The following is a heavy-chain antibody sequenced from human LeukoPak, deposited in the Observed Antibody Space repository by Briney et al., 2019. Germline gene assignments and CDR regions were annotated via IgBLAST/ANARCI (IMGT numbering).Heavy chain of an antibody. J-gene: IGHJ4*02. CDR1: GESFSGYY. CDR3: ARGSRDGYNQYFDY. CDR2: ISHSGST. Sequence: SETLSLTCAVYGESFSGYYWSWIRQPPGKGLEWIGEISHSGSTNCNPSLKSRVTISLDTSKSQFSLKLSSVTAADTAVYFCARGSRDGYNQYFDYWGQGTLVTVSS. V-gene: IGHV4-34*01. D-gene: IGHD5-24*01.